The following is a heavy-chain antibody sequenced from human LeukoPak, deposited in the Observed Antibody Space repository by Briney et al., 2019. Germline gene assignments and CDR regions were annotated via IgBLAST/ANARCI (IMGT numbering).Heavy chain of an antibody. D-gene: IGHD1-26*01. CDR2: IYYSGST. CDR3: ARDRGTWGAPYRDAFDI. V-gene: IGHV4-59*01. Sequence: SETLSLTCTVSGGSISSYYWSWIRQPPGKGLEWIGYIYYSGSTNYNPSLKSRVTISVDTSKNQFSLKLSSVTAADTAVYYCARDRGTWGAPYRDAFDIWGQGTMVTVSS. J-gene: IGHJ3*02. CDR1: GGSISSYY.